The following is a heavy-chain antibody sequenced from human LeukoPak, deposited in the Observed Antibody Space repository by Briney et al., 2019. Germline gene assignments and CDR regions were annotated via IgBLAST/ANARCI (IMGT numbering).Heavy chain of an antibody. V-gene: IGHV3-7*01. CDR1: GFTFSSYW. D-gene: IGHD1-26*01. J-gene: IGHJ4*02. CDR2: IKQDGSES. CDR3: ARGGSSMNDY. Sequence: GGSLRLSWTASGFTFSSYWITWVCQAPGKGLEWVANIKQDGSESYYVDSVKGRFTVSRDNAKNSLYLQMNSLRAEDTAVYYCARGGSSMNDYWGQGSLVTVSS.